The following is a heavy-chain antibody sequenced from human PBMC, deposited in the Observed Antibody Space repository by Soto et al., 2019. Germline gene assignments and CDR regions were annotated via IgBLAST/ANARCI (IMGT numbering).Heavy chain of an antibody. Sequence: SETLSVTCTVSGGFIKSDTHYWGWIRQSPGRGLEWIGSILYTGSTYYNPSLRSRVSMSVDTSKNLFSLSLMSVTAADTGLYFCTRLDTGPNNRGTDFASRGQRTTVSGSS. D-gene: IGHD5-18*01. CDR1: GGFIKSDTHY. CDR3: TRLDTGPNNRGTDFAS. CDR2: ILYTGST. J-gene: IGHJ4*02. V-gene: IGHV4-39*02.